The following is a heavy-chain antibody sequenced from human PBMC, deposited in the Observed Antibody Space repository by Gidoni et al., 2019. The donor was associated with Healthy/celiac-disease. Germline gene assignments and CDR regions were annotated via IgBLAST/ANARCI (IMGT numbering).Heavy chain of an antibody. V-gene: IGHV3-7*01. Sequence: EVQLVESGVGLVLPGGSLRLSCAASGFTFSRYWLSRFRQAPGQGLEWVANIKQDGNEKYCGDSVKCRVTTARDKYKNSRYLQMNSLRAEDKAVYYCAREGDCSSTSCYKVPWLSYYYYYGMDVWGQGTTVTVSS. CDR1: GFTFSRYW. D-gene: IGHD2-2*02. CDR3: AREGDCSSTSCYKVPWLSYYYYYGMDV. J-gene: IGHJ6*02. CDR2: IKQDGNEK.